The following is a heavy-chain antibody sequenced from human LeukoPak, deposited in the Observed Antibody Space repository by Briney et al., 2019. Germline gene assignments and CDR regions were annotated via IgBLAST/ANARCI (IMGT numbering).Heavy chain of an antibody. V-gene: IGHV4-34*01. Sequence: PSETLSLTCAVYGGSFSGYYWSWIRQPPGKGLEWIGEINHSGSTNYNPSLKSRVTISVDTSKNQFSLKLSSVTAADTAVYYCARHYGSGSWNWFDPWGQGTLVTVSS. CDR3: ARHYGSGSWNWFDP. CDR1: GGSFSGYY. D-gene: IGHD3-10*01. CDR2: INHSGST. J-gene: IGHJ5*02.